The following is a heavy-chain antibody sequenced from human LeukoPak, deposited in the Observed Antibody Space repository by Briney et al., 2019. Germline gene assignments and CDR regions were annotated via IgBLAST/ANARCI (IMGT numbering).Heavy chain of an antibody. Sequence: SETLSLTCTVSGGSVSSYYWSWIRQPPGKGLEWIGYIYYSGSTNYNPSLKSRVTISVDTSKNQFSLKLSSVTAADTAVYYCARVRPRGGRYNWFDPWGQGTLVTVSS. J-gene: IGHJ5*02. CDR3: ARVRPRGGRYNWFDP. D-gene: IGHD3-10*01. V-gene: IGHV4-59*02. CDR2: IYYSGST. CDR1: GGSVSSYY.